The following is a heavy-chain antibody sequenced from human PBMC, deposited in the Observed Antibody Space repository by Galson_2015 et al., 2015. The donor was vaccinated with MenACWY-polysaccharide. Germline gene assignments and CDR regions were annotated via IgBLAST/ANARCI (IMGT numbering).Heavy chain of an antibody. J-gene: IGHJ4*02. Sequence: VISNDGSNKYYADSVKGRFTISRDNSKNTLYLQMNSLRAEDTAVYYCARGGSTYYYGSGTYYKFDSWGQGTPVTVSS. V-gene: IGHV3-30*03. CDR3: ARGGSTYYYGSGTYYKFDS. CDR2: ISNDGSNK. D-gene: IGHD3-10*01.